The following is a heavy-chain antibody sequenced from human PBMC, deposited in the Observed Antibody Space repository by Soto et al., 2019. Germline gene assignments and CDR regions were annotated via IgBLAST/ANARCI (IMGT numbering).Heavy chain of an antibody. V-gene: IGHV1-18*01. D-gene: IGHD2-2*01. CDR2: ISAYNGNT. CDR1: GYTFTRYG. J-gene: IGHJ4*02. Sequence: SLNVSCKASGYTFTRYGISWVLQAPGQGLEWMGWISAYNGNTNYAQKLQGRVTMTTDTSTSTAYMELRSLRSDDTAVYYCARDLDCSDNSGCLGYWGKGTLVSVSS. CDR3: ARDLDCSDNSGCLGY.